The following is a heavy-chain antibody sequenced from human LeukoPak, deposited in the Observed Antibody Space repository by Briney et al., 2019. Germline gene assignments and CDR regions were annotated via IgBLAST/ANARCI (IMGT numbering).Heavy chain of an antibody. V-gene: IGHV3-30-3*01. CDR2: ISHDATKN. CDR1: GFTFNRYS. Sequence: PGGSLRLSCAASGFTFNRYSIHWVRQAPGEGLEWLAVISHDATKNNYADYVKGRFTISRDNSKNTMYLQMNSLRLEDTTVYYCARGSGTYPRYFFDYWGQGTLVTVSS. CDR3: ARGSGTYPRYFFDY. J-gene: IGHJ4*02. D-gene: IGHD3-10*01.